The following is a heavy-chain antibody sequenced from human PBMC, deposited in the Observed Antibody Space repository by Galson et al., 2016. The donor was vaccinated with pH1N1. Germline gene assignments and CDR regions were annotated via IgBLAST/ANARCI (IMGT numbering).Heavy chain of an antibody. CDR1: GGSFSTSS. V-gene: IGHV4-34*01. CDR2: INHSGSA. J-gene: IGHJ4*02. D-gene: IGHD1-1*01. Sequence: SETLSLTCAVYGGSFSTSSWGWIRQPPGEGLEWIGEINHSGSATYNASLKSRVTISIDTSKNQFSLNLNSVTAADTAVYYCVRVFLERLYGQSSGVFDYWGQGTLVTVSS. CDR3: VRVFLERLYGQSSGVFDY.